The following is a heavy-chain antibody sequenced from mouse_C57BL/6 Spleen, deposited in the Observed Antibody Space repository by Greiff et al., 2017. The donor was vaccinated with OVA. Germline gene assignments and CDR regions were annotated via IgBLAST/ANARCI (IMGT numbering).Heavy chain of an antibody. D-gene: IGHD2-5*01. CDR3: ARSYSNVPSAMDY. V-gene: IGHV1-82*01. J-gene: IGHJ4*01. CDR2: IYPGDGDT. CDR1: GYAFSSSW. Sequence: VQLQQSGPELVKPGASVKISCKASGYAFSSSWMNWVKQRPGKGLEWIGRIYPGDGDTNYNGKFKGKATLTADKSSSTAYMQLSSLTSEDSAVYFCARSYSNVPSAMDYWGQGTSVTVSA.